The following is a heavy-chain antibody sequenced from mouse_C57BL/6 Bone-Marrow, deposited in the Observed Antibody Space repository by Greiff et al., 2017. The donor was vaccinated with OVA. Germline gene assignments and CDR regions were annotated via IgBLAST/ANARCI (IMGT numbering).Heavy chain of an antibody. V-gene: IGHV7-1*01. CDR2: SRNKANDYTT. Sequence: EVKLVESGGGLVQSGRSLRLSCATSGFTFSDFYMEWVRQAPGKGLEWIAASRNKANDYTTEYSASVKGRFIVSRDTSQSILYLQMNALRAEDTAVYYCARDANDYVHDYAMDYWGQGTSVTVSS. J-gene: IGHJ4*01. CDR3: ARDANDYVHDYAMDY. CDR1: GFTFSDFY. D-gene: IGHD2-4*01.